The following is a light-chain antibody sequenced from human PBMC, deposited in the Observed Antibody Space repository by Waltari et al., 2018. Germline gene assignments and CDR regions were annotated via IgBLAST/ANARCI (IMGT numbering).Light chain of an antibody. CDR2: EAS. CDR1: QSVGRY. Sequence: SCRASQSVGRYLSWYQQKPGQAPRLLIYEASTRATGIPDRFSDSGSGTDFSLTISRLKSEDCAVYYCQKYVSLPATFGQGTKVEIK. V-gene: IGKV3-20*01. CDR3: QKYVSLPAT. J-gene: IGKJ1*01.